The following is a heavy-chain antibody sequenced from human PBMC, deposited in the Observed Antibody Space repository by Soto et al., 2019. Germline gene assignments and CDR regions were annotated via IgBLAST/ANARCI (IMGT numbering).Heavy chain of an antibody. CDR3: VGAPAGSFPQGLNY. CDR1: GGTFSSYA. Sequence: ASVKVSCKASGGTFSSYAISWVRQAPGQGLEWMGGIIPIFGTSNYARKFQGRVTITADKSTSTAYMELSSLRSEDTAVYYCVGAPAGSFPQGLNYWGQGTLVTVSS. V-gene: IGHV1-69*06. J-gene: IGHJ4*02. D-gene: IGHD6-13*01. CDR2: IIPIFGTS.